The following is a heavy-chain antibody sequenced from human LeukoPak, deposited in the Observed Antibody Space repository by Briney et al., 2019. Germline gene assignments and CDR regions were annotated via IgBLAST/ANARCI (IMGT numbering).Heavy chain of an antibody. D-gene: IGHD3-10*01. CDR2: SCSTI. V-gene: IGHV3-48*03. CDR3: AREERWFGELFTWFDP. J-gene: IGHJ5*02. Sequence: SCSTIYYADSVKGRFTISRDNAKNSLYLQMNSLRAEDTAVYYCAREERWFGELFTWFDPWGQGTLVTVSS.